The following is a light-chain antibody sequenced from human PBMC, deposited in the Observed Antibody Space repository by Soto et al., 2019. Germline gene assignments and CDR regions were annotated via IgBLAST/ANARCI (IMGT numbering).Light chain of an antibody. Sequence: IVLTQSPATLSLSPGERASLSCRASRSVSFAYIAWYQLRPGQAPRLLIYGASSRATGIPDRFSGSGSGTDLTLTIGRLEPEDSAIYYCQQYVTPPYTFGQGIKLEI. V-gene: IGKV3-20*01. CDR2: GAS. CDR3: QQYVTPPYT. J-gene: IGKJ2*01. CDR1: RSVSFAY.